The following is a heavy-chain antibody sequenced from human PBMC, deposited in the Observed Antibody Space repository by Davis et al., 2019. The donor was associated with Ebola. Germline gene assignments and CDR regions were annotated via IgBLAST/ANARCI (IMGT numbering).Heavy chain of an antibody. D-gene: IGHD1-26*01. CDR3: ARGELLTYYYGMDV. CDR1: GGSVSSGSYY. CDR2: IYYSGST. J-gene: IGHJ6*04. Sequence: SETLSLTCTVSGGSVSSGSYYWSWIRQPPGKGLEWIGYIYYSGSTNYNPSLRSRVTISVDTSKNQFSLNLSSVTAADTAVYYCARGELLTYYYGMDVWGKGTTVTVSS. V-gene: IGHV4-61*01.